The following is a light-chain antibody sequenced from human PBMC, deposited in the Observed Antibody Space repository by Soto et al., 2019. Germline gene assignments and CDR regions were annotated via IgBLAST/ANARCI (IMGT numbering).Light chain of an antibody. CDR2: EVS. CDR1: SSDVGGYNL. Sequence: QSVLTQPPSASGSPGQSVTISCTGTSSDVGGYNLVSWYQQHPGKAPKLMIYEVSKRPSGVPDRFSGSKSGNTASLTVSGLQAEDEADYFCSSHGGGNNWGVFGGETKLTVL. J-gene: IGLJ3*02. CDR3: SSHGGGNNWGV. V-gene: IGLV2-8*01.